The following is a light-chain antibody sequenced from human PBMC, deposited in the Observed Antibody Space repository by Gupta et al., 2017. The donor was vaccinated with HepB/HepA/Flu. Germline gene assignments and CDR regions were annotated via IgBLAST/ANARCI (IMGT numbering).Light chain of an antibody. Sequence: QLVLTQSPSASASLGASVKLTCTLTSGHSNYAIAWHQQQPEKGPRYLMKLNSDGRHSKGDGNPDRFSGSSSGAERYLTISSLQSEDEADYYCQTWGTGIHGVFGGGTKLTVL. CDR3: QTWGTGIHGV. J-gene: IGLJ3*02. V-gene: IGLV4-69*01. CDR2: LNSDGRH. CDR1: SGHSNYA.